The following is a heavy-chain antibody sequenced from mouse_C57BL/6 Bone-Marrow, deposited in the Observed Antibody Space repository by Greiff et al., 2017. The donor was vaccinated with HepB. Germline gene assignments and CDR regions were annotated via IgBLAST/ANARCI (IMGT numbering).Heavy chain of an antibody. Sequence: VQLQQPGAELVRPGSSVKLSCKASGCTFTSYWMHWVKQRPIQGLEWIGNIDPSDSETHYNQKFKDKATLTVDKSSSTAYMQLSSLTSEDSAVYYCARGRGRYSNPSWFAYWGQGTLVTVSA. V-gene: IGHV1-52*01. J-gene: IGHJ3*01. D-gene: IGHD2-5*01. CDR1: GCTFTSYW. CDR2: IDPSDSET. CDR3: ARGRGRYSNPSWFAY.